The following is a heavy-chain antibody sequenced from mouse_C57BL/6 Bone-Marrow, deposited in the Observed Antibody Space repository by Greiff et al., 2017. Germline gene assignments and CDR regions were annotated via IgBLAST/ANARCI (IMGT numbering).Heavy chain of an antibody. D-gene: IGHD4-1*01. J-gene: IGHJ2*01. V-gene: IGHV1-72*01. CDR3: ARSNWDN. CDR1: GYTFTSSW. CDR2: IDPNSGGT. Sequence: VQLPQPGAVLVKPGASVKLSCKASGYTFTSSWMHWVKQRPGRGLEWIGRIDPNSGGTKYNEKFKSKATLTVDKPASTASMQLSSRTSEDSAVYYCARSNWDNWGQGTTLTVSS.